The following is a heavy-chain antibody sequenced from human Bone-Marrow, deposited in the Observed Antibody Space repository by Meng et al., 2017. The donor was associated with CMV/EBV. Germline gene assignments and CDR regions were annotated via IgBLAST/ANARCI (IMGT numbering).Heavy chain of an antibody. J-gene: IGHJ6*02. CDR1: GGSISSYY. D-gene: IGHD3-3*01. Sequence: GSLRLSCTVSGGSISSYYWSWIRQPPGKGLEWIGYIYYSGSTNYNPSLKSRVTISVDTSKNQFSLTLSSVTAADTAVYYCAREAGLITIFGAVTEYYDGMDVWGQGTTVTVSS. CDR2: IYYSGST. CDR3: AREAGLITIFGAVTEYYDGMDV. V-gene: IGHV4-59*01.